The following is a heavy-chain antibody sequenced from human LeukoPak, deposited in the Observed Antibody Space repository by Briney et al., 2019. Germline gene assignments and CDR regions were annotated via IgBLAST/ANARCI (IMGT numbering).Heavy chain of an antibody. CDR1: GFTFSSYW. J-gene: IGHJ3*02. D-gene: IGHD2-15*01. V-gene: IGHV3-74*01. CDR2: INTDGSTT. Sequence: GGSLRLSCAASGFTFSSYWMHWVRQAPGKGLVWISRINTDGSTTSYADSVKGRFTISRDNAKNTLYLQMNSLRGDDTAVYYCARELSGTYLGGLDIRGQGTMVTVSP. CDR3: ARELSGTYLGGLDI.